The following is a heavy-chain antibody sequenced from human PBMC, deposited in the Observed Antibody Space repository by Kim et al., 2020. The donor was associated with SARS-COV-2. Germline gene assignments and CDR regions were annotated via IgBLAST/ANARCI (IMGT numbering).Heavy chain of an antibody. D-gene: IGHD4-17*01. J-gene: IGHJ4*02. V-gene: IGHV1-18*01. CDR3: ARDRGYGDDTFDY. Sequence: NYAQNLQGRVTLTPATSTSTAFLELRSLRSDDTAVYFCARDRGYGDDTFDYWGQGTLVTVSS.